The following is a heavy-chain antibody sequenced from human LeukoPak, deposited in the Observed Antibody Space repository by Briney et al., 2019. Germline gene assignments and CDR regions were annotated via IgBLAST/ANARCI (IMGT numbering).Heavy chain of an antibody. CDR1: GFTFSSYA. Sequence: PGGSLRLSCAASGFTFSSYAMSWVRQAPGKGLEWVSAISGSGGSTYYADSVKGRFTISRDNSKNTLYLQMNSLRAEDTAVYYCAKGAPAAYYYYYYDMDVWGQGTTVTVSS. V-gene: IGHV3-23*01. D-gene: IGHD2-15*01. CDR3: AKGAPAAYYYYYYDMDV. CDR2: ISGSGGST. J-gene: IGHJ6*02.